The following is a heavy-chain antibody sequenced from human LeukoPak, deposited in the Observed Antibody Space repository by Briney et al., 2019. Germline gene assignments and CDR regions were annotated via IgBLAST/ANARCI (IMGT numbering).Heavy chain of an antibody. CDR1: GFTFSGYA. CDR2: ISRSGEST. J-gene: IGHJ4*02. D-gene: IGHD3-16*01. V-gene: IGHV3-23*01. Sequence: GGSLRVSCTASGFTFSGYAMSWIRQAPGKGLEWVSSISRSGESTFYADSVRGRFTISRDNSKNTVSLQMESLRAEDTALYYCAKDYAVGSIDYWGQGTLVTVSS. CDR3: AKDYAVGSIDY.